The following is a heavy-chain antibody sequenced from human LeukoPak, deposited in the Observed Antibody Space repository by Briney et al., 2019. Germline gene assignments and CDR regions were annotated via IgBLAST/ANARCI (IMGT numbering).Heavy chain of an antibody. CDR2: IIPILGTT. CDR3: ARDGWMDV. Sequence: SVKVSCKASGGTFTNYGISWVRQAPGQGLEWMGRIIPILGTTNYAQKFQGRVTITADKSTSTGYMELSSLRSEDTAVYYCARDGWMDVWGQGTTVTVSS. V-gene: IGHV1-69*04. D-gene: IGHD2-15*01. CDR1: GGTFTNYG. J-gene: IGHJ6*02.